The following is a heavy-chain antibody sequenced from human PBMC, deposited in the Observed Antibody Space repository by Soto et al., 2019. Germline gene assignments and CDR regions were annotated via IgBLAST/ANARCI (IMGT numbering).Heavy chain of an antibody. Sequence: SETLSLTCTVSCGIITSVGYCWSWLRQRPGKCLEWMGCFYHIGTXXSNPSLEXXVSLSVDTSKAQFSLXLISVTSADTXLYYCARGPSGDKFDYWAQGILVSVSS. CDR2: FYHIGTX. V-gene: IGHV4-30-4*01. CDR1: CGIITSVGYC. CDR3: ARGPSGDKFDY. J-gene: IGHJ4*02. D-gene: IGHD7-27*01.